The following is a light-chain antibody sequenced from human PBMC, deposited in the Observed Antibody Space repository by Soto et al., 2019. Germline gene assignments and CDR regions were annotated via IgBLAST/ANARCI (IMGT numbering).Light chain of an antibody. CDR1: SSDVGGYHY. J-gene: IGLJ3*02. Sequence: QSALTQPASVSGSPGQSITISCTGTSSDVGGYHYVSWYQQHPGKAPKLIIYDVNNRPSGVSNRFSGSKSGNTASLTISGLQAEDEADYYCSSYTSSSTWVFGGGTKLTVL. CDR2: DVN. CDR3: SSYTSSSTWV. V-gene: IGLV2-14*03.